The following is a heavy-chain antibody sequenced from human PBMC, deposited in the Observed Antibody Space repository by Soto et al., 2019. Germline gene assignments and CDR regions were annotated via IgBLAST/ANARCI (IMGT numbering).Heavy chain of an antibody. CDR2: IYYRGTT. CDR3: ARGGGSPYHDHEFDY. Sequence: WTWIRKPPGLGPEWIGCIYYRGTTNYNDSFNSRVTISVDTSKNQLSLKLSSLTTADTAVYYCARGGGSPYHDHEFDYWGQGILVTVSS. J-gene: IGHJ4*02. V-gene: IGHV4-59*01. D-gene: IGHD2-2*01.